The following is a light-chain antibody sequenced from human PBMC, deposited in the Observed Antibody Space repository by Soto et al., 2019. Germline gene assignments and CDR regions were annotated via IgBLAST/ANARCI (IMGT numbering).Light chain of an antibody. CDR2: AAS. J-gene: IGKJ1*01. CDR1: QSVSSSY. Sequence: EMVLPQSPGTLSLSQGERATLSCRASQSVSSSYLAWYQQKPGQAPRLLIYAASSRATGIPDRFSGSGSGTDFTLTITRLAPEDFAVYYCQQYGSAAWTFGQGTKVEVK. CDR3: QQYGSAAWT. V-gene: IGKV3-20*01.